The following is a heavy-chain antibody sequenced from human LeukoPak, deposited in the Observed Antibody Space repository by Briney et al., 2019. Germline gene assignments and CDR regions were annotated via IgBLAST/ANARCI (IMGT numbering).Heavy chain of an antibody. Sequence: ASVKVSCKASGGTFSSYAISWVRQAPGQGLEWMGRTIPILGIANYAQKFQGGVTITADKSTSTAYMELSSLRSEDTAVYYCAREKVDGDRLQKVDAFDIWGQGTMVTVSS. V-gene: IGHV1-69*04. CDR1: GGTFSSYA. CDR3: AREKVDGDRLQKVDAFDI. CDR2: TIPILGIA. D-gene: IGHD4-17*01. J-gene: IGHJ3*02.